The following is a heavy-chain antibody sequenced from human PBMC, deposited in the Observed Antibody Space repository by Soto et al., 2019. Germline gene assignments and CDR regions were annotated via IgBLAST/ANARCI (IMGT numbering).Heavy chain of an antibody. CDR3: ARGIPNYYYMYV. CDR2: IIPILGIA. D-gene: IGHD2-21*01. CDR1: GGTFSSYT. V-gene: IGHV1-69*02. J-gene: IGHJ6*03. Sequence: ASVKVSCKASGGTFSSYTISWVRQAPGQGLEWMGRIIPILGIANYAQKFQGRVTITADKSTSTAYMELSSLRSEDTAVYYCARGIPNYYYMYVRAKGTTVTVSS.